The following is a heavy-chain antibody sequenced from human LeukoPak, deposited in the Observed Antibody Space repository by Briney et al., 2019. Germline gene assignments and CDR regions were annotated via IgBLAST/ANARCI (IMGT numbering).Heavy chain of an antibody. CDR2: IKQDGSEK. J-gene: IGHJ4*02. D-gene: IGHD3-3*01. CDR1: GFTFSSYW. Sequence: GGSLRLSCAASGFTFSSYWMSWVRQAPEKGLEWVANIKQDGSEKYYVDSVKGRFTISRDNAKNSLYLQMNSLRAEDTAVYYCARVEMIFGVDPSKFDYWGQGTLVTVSS. CDR3: ARVEMIFGVDPSKFDY. V-gene: IGHV3-7*01.